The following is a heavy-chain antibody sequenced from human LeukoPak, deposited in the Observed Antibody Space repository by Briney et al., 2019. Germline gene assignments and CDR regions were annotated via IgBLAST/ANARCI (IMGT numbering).Heavy chain of an antibody. J-gene: IGHJ4*02. D-gene: IGHD6-19*01. Sequence: GGSLRLSCAASGFTFSSYAMSWVRQAPGKGLEWVSGISSSGDSTYYADSVKGRFTISRDNSKNTLYLQMNSLRAEDTAVYYCARRLSYTSAWYYFDYWGQGTLVTVSS. V-gene: IGHV3-23*01. CDR2: ISSSGDST. CDR3: ARRLSYTSAWYYFDY. CDR1: GFTFSSYA.